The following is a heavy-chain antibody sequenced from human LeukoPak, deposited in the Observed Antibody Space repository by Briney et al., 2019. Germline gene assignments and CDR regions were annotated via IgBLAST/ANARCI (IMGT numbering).Heavy chain of an antibody. CDR2: IDWDDDK. Sequence: SGPALVKPTQTLTLTCTFSGFSLSTSGMCVSWIRQPPGKALECLALIDWDDDKYYSTSLKTRLTISKDTSKNQVVLTVTNVDPVDTATYYCARTQTYYDILTGYSPPLLDYWGQGTLVTVSS. CDR1: GFSLSTSGMC. V-gene: IGHV2-70*01. CDR3: ARTQTYYDILTGYSPPLLDY. D-gene: IGHD3-9*01. J-gene: IGHJ4*02.